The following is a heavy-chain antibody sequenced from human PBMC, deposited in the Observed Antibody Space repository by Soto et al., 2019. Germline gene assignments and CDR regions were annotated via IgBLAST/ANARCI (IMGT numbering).Heavy chain of an antibody. V-gene: IGHV3-48*01. CDR3: AREGTMVTRLGDFDY. J-gene: IGHJ4*02. CDR1: GFTFSSYS. Sequence: EVQLVESGGGLVQPGGSLRLSCAASGFTFSSYSMNWVRHAPGKGLEWVSYISSSTSTIYYADSVKGRFTISRDNAKNSLYLQMNSLRAEDTAVYYCAREGTMVTRLGDFDYWGQGTLVTVSS. D-gene: IGHD4-17*01. CDR2: ISSSTSTI.